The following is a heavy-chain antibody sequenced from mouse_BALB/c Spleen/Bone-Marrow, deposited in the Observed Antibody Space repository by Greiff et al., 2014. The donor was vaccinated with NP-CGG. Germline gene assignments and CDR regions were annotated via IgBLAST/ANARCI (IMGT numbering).Heavy chain of an antibody. D-gene: IGHD1-2*01. CDR1: GFNIEDTY. V-gene: IGHV14-3*02. CDR3: AEITTAAYYVMDY. J-gene: IGHJ4*01. Sequence: EVQVVESGAELVKPGASVKLSCTASGFNIEDTYMHWVKQRPEQGLEWIGRIDPANGNTKYDPKFQGKATITADTSSNTAYLQLSSLTSEDTDVYYCAEITTAAYYVMDYWGQGTSVTVSS. CDR2: IDPANGNT.